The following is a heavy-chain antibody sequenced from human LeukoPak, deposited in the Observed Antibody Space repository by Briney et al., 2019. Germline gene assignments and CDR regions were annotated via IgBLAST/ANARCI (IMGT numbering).Heavy chain of an antibody. V-gene: IGHV3-48*02. CDR2: ISSSSTI. J-gene: IGHJ6*02. CDR1: GFTFSSYS. CDR3: ARANGMDV. Sequence: GGSLRLSCTASGFTFSSYSMNWVRQAPGKGLEWVSYISSSSTIYYADSVKGRFTISRDNAKNSLYLQMSSLRDGDTAVYYCARANGMDVWGQGTTVTVSS.